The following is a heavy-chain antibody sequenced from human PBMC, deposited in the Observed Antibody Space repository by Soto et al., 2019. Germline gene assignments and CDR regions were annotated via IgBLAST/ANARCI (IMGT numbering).Heavy chain of an antibody. Sequence: PSETLSLTCTVSGGSVSSGNYYWSWIRQPPGKGLEWIGYIYYSGSTNYNPSLKSRVTISVDTSKNQFSLKLSSVTAADTAVYYCARLSGSYYRANYFDYWGQGTRVTVSS. CDR2: IYYSGST. D-gene: IGHD3-10*01. V-gene: IGHV4-61*01. CDR1: GGSVSSGNYY. J-gene: IGHJ4*02. CDR3: ARLSGSYYRANYFDY.